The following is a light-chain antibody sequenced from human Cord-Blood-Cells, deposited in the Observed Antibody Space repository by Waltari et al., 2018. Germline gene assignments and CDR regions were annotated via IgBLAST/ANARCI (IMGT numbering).Light chain of an antibody. CDR2: RNN. CDR1: SPNIGSTY. Sequence: QSVLTQPPSASGTPGPRVTISCSGSSPNIGSTYVYWYQQPPGTAPKLLIYRNNQRPSGVPDRFSGSKSGTSASLAISGLRSEDEADYYCAAWDDSLSGWVFGGGTKLTVL. V-gene: IGLV1-47*01. J-gene: IGLJ3*02. CDR3: AAWDDSLSGWV.